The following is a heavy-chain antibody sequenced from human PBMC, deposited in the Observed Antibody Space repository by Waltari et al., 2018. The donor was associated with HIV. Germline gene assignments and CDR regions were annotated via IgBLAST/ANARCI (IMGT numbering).Heavy chain of an antibody. CDR2: YDPEDGEM. CDR1: GFRFSDVS. Sequence: QVQVVQSGAEVKKPGASVKVYCKVSGFRFSDVSMVWVRQAPGKGRGWVGSYDPEDGEMVYEQKLQGRVSMTEDTSSDTAYMELSNLRSEDTAVYYCTTYRNWNGDYNGMDVWGQGTTVTVSS. D-gene: IGHD1-20*01. V-gene: IGHV1-24*01. J-gene: IGHJ6*02. CDR3: TTYRNWNGDYNGMDV.